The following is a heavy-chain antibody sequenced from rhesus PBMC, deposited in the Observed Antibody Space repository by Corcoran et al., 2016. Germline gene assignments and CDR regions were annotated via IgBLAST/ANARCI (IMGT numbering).Heavy chain of an antibody. Sequence: EVQLVQSGAEVKKPGASVKISCKASGYTFTAYYLHGVRQAPGKGLEWMGRVDPEDGEAIHAQKFQDRVTITADTSTDTAYMELSSLRSEDTAVYYCATDQRYSVGYFDYWGQGVLVTVSS. V-gene: IGHV1-111*02. CDR3: ATDQRYSVGYFDY. CDR2: VDPEDGEA. CDR1: GYTFTAYY. D-gene: IGHD1-1*01. J-gene: IGHJ4*01.